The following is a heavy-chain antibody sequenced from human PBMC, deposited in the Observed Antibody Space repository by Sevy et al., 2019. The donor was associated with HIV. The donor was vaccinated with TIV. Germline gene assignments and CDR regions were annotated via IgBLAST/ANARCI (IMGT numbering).Heavy chain of an antibody. D-gene: IGHD3-22*01. CDR3: ATTKDYYESSGCPFDY. J-gene: IGHJ4*02. CDR2: FDPEDGER. CDR1: GYSLTGLS. Sequence: ASVKVSCKVSGYSLTGLSMHWVRQAPGKGREWMGSFDPEDGERIYAQKLEGRVTMTEDTSADTAYMELNSLRFEDTAVYYCATTKDYYESSGCPFDYWGQGTLVTVSS. V-gene: IGHV1-24*01.